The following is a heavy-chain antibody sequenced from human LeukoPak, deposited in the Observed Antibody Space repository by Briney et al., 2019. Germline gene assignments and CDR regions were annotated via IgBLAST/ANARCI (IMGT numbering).Heavy chain of an antibody. V-gene: IGHV5-10-1*01. D-gene: IGHD6-19*01. Sequence: PGESLKISFKVSGCSLSTYWFNWVRQMPGKGLEWMGRIDPGDSYTNYSPYFQGHVTISADKSITTAYLQWSSLKASDISKNYYATRPISSKETSGWYPSFDYWGQGTLVTVSS. J-gene: IGHJ4*02. CDR2: IDPGDSYT. CDR1: GCSLSTYW. CDR3: ATRPISSKETSGWYPSFDY.